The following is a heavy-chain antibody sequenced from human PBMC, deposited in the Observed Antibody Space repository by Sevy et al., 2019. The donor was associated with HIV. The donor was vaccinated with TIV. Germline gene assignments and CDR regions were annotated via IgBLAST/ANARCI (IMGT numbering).Heavy chain of an antibody. J-gene: IGHJ5*02. V-gene: IGHV3-7*03. CDR1: GFTFSSYW. CDR3: ASPGTKGFDP. CDR2: IKQDGSDK. Sequence: GGSLRLSCAASGFTFSSYWMSWVRQAPGNGLEWVANIKQDGSDKYYVDSVKGRFTISRDNAKNSLYLQMNSLRVEDTAVYYCASPGTKGFDPWGQGTLVTVSS. D-gene: IGHD2-8*01.